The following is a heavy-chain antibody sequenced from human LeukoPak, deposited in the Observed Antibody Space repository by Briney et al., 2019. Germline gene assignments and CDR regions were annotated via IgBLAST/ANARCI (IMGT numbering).Heavy chain of an antibody. CDR1: GFTFSSYS. D-gene: IGHD3-3*01. Sequence: AGGSLRLSCAASGFTFSSYSMNWVRQAPGKGLEWVSSISSSSSYVYYADSVKGRFTISRDNAKNSLYLQMNSLRAEDTAVYYCARDYYDFWSGQSHHNWFDPWGQGTLVTVSS. CDR3: ARDYYDFWSGQSHHNWFDP. CDR2: ISSSSSYV. V-gene: IGHV3-21*01. J-gene: IGHJ5*02.